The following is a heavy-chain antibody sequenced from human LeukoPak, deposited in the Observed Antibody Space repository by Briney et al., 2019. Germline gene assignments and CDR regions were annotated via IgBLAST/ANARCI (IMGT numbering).Heavy chain of an antibody. Sequence: GGSLRLSCAASGFSLDAHAMHWVRQAPGKGLEWVSGISWNSDTIAYADSVKGGFTISRDNAQNSLYLQMNSLRAEDTALYYCAKDVSSYGLGSYSYFDYWGQGTLVTVSS. CDR2: ISWNSDTI. CDR1: GFSLDAHA. J-gene: IGHJ4*02. V-gene: IGHV3-9*01. CDR3: AKDVSSYGLGSYSYFDY. D-gene: IGHD3-10*01.